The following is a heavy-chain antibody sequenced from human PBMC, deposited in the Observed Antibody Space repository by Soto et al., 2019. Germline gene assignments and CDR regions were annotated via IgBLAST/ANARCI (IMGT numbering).Heavy chain of an antibody. CDR2: ISYDGSNK. Sequence: GSLRLSCAASGFTFSNYPMYWVRQAPGKGLEWVALISYDGSNKYYADSVRGRFTISRDNSKNTLYMQMNSLRAEDTAVYYCARHGIEVVPAAIRGNWFDPWGQGTLVTVSS. V-gene: IGHV3-30-3*01. CDR3: ARHGIEVVPAAIRGNWFDP. D-gene: IGHD2-2*02. CDR1: GFTFSNYP. J-gene: IGHJ5*02.